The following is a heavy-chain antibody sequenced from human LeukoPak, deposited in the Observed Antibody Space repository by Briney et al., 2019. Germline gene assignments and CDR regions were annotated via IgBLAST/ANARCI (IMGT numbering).Heavy chain of an antibody. Sequence: NPSQTLSLTCAVSGGSISSGGYSWSWIRQPPGKGLEWIGYIYHSGSTYYNPSLKSRVTISVDRSKNQFSLKLSSVTAADTAVYYCARDPPSGSWPFDYWGQGTLVTVSS. CDR2: IYHSGST. V-gene: IGHV4-30-2*01. D-gene: IGHD1-26*01. CDR1: GGSISSGGYS. CDR3: ARDPPSGSWPFDY. J-gene: IGHJ4*02.